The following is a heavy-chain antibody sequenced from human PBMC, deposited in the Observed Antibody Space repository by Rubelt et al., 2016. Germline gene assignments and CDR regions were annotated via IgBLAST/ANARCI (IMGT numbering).Heavy chain of an antibody. CDR3: TRPGVYGDYVDY. D-gene: IGHD4-17*01. J-gene: IGHJ4*02. Sequence: GKGLEWVGRFRSEANSYATAYAASVKGRFTISRDDSKNTAYLQMNSLKTEDTAVYYCTRPGVYGDYVDYWGQGTLVTVSS. V-gene: IGHV3-73*01. CDR2: FRSEANSYAT.